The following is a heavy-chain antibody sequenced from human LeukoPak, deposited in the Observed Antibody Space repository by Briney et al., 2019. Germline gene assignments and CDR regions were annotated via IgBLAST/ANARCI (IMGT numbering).Heavy chain of an antibody. D-gene: IGHD2-2*01. Sequence: PSETLSLTCTVSGGSISSYYWSWIRQPPGKGLEWIGYIYYSGSTNYNPSLKSRVTISVDTSKNQFSLKLSSVTAADTAVYYCARHGGYCSSTSCYAHWYFDLWGRGTLVTVSS. J-gene: IGHJ2*01. V-gene: IGHV4-59*08. CDR2: IYYSGST. CDR1: GGSISSYY. CDR3: ARHGGYCSSTSCYAHWYFDL.